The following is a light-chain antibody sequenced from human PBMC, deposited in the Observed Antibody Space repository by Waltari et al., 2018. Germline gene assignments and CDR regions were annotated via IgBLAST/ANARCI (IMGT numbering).Light chain of an antibody. CDR2: RDN. V-gene: IGLV1-40*01. J-gene: IGLJ2*01. Sequence: QSVLTQPPSVSGAPGQRVTISCTGSSSNIGAGYDVHWYQQLPGTAPKLLIYRDNKRPSWVPDRFSGSKSGASASLAITGLQAEDEADYYCQSYDSSLTVYVVFGGGTKLTVL. CDR3: QSYDSSLTVYVV. CDR1: SSNIGAGYD.